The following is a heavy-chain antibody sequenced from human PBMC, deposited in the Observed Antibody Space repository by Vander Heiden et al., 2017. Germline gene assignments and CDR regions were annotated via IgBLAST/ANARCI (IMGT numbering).Heavy chain of an antibody. D-gene: IGHD3-3*01. CDR2: INSDGSST. Sequence: EVQRVESGGGLFQPGGSRGLSCAASGFTFSSDWMHWVRQAPGKGLVWVSRINSDGSSTSYADSVKGRFTISRDNAKNTLYLQMNGLRAEDTAVYYCARAGEVFLEWLPLPGYYYGMDVWGQGTTVTVSS. CDR1: GFTFSSDW. CDR3: ARAGEVFLEWLPLPGYYYGMDV. V-gene: IGHV3-74*01. J-gene: IGHJ6*02.